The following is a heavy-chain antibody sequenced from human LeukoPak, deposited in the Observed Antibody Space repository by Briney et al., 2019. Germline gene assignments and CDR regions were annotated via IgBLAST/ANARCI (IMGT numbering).Heavy chain of an antibody. Sequence: SETLSLTCAVYGGSFSGYYWSWIRQPPGKGLEWIGEINHSGSTNYNPSLKSRVTISVDTSKNQFSLKLSSVTAADTAVYYCARGRWILRNWFDPWGQGTLVTVSS. CDR3: ARGRWILRNWFDP. J-gene: IGHJ5*02. D-gene: IGHD5-18*01. CDR2: INHSGST. CDR1: GGSFSGYY. V-gene: IGHV4-34*01.